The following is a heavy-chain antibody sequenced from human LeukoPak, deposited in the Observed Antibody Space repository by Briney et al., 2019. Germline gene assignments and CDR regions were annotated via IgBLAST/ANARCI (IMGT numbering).Heavy chain of an antibody. CDR3: ARASEEDPYYYYYGMDV. Sequence: PGRSLRLSCAASGFTFSSYAMHWVRQAPGKGLEWVAVISYDGSNKYYADSVKGRFTISRDNSKNTLYLQMNSLRAKDTAVYYCARASEEDPYYYYYGMDVWGQGTTVTVSS. CDR2: ISYDGSNK. V-gene: IGHV3-30-3*01. CDR1: GFTFSSYA. J-gene: IGHJ6*02.